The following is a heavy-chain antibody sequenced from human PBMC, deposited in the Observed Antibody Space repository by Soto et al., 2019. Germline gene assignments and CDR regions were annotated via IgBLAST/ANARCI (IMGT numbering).Heavy chain of an antibody. Sequence: GGSLSLSCAASGFTFSSYSMNWVRQAPGKGLEWVSSISSSSSYIYYADSVKGRFTISRDNAKNSLYLQMNSLRAEDTAVYYCARDPPGDAFDIWGQGTMVTVSS. J-gene: IGHJ3*02. V-gene: IGHV3-21*01. CDR1: GFTFSSYS. CDR3: ARDPPGDAFDI. CDR2: ISSSSSYI.